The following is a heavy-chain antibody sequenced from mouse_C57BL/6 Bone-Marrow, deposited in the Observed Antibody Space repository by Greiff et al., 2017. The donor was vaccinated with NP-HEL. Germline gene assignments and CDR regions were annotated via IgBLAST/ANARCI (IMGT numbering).Heavy chain of an antibody. CDR2: IYPRSGNT. CDR3: ARESSPHWYFDV. J-gene: IGHJ1*03. Sequence: VKLQESGAELARPGASVKLSCKASGYTFTSYGISWVKQRTGQGLEWIGEIYPRSGNTYYNEKLKGKATLTADKSSRPAYMELRSLTSEDSAVYFCARESSPHWYFDVWGTGTTVTVSS. CDR1: GYTFTSYG. V-gene: IGHV1-81*01. D-gene: IGHD1-1*01.